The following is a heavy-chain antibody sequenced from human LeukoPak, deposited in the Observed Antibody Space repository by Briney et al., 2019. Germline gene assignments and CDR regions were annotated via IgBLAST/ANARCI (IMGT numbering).Heavy chain of an antibody. V-gene: IGHV1-2*02. D-gene: IGHD2-15*01. CDR3: AREWDCSDGICFPRGFDF. CDR1: GYTFTGNY. CDR2: ISPNNGGT. Sequence: GTSVKLSCKASGYTFTGNYVHWVRQAPGQGLEWRGWISPNNGGTRYAQNFPDRVTMSTDTSINTAYMELSWLTTDDTAVYYCAREWDCSDGICFPRGFDFWGQGTLVTVSS. J-gene: IGHJ4*02.